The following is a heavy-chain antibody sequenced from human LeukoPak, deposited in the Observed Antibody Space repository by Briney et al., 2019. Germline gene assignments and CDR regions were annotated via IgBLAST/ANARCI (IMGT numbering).Heavy chain of an antibody. CDR3: ARETSGYSYPYPYYYMDV. V-gene: IGHV1-2*02. J-gene: IGHJ6*03. CDR1: GYTFTGYY. Sequence: ASVKVSCKASGYTFTGYYMHWVRQAPGQGLEWMGWINPNSGDTNYAQKFQGRVTMTRDTSISTAYMELSRLRSDDTAVYYCARETSGYSYPYPYYYMDVWGKGTTVTVSS. CDR2: INPNSGDT. D-gene: IGHD5-18*01.